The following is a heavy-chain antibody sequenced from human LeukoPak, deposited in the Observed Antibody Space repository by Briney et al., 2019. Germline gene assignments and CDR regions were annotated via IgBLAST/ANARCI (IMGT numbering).Heavy chain of an antibody. CDR2: INSDGSST. J-gene: IGHJ4*02. CDR1: GFTFSSYW. D-gene: IGHD4-17*01. V-gene: IGHV3-74*01. CDR3: ARMGDRLTTVNSSDY. Sequence: GGSLRLSCAASGFTFSSYWMHWVRQAPGKGLVWVSRINSDGSSTSYADSVKGRFTISRDNAKNTLYLQMNSPRAEDTAVYYCARMGDRLTTVNSSDYWGQGTLVTVSS.